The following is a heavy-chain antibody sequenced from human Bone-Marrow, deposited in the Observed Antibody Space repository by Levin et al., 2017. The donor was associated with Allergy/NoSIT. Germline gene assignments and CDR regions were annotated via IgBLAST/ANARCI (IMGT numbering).Heavy chain of an antibody. V-gene: IGHV3-23*01. D-gene: IGHD4-17*01. Sequence: SCAASGFTFNYFPMTWVRQAPGKGLEWVSLISARGGNTYYADSVKGRLTISRDNSRNTLYLQFSSLTVEDTAIYYCAKFEFQAFGDYGDGGHNYYVMDVWGQGTPVTVSS. J-gene: IGHJ6*02. CDR3: AKFEFQAFGDYGDGGHNYYVMDV. CDR1: GFTFNYFP. CDR2: ISARGGNT.